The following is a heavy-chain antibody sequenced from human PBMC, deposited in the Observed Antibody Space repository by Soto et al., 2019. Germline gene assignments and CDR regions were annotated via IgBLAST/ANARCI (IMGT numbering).Heavy chain of an antibody. CDR1: GFTFSSYW. V-gene: IGHV3-7*01. Sequence: GGSLRLSCAASGFTFSSYWVNWVRQAPGKGLEWVASIKQDGSEKYYVDSVKGRFTISRDNAKNSLYLQVNSLRAEDTAVYYCARDGVAAGLYFDSWGQGTLVTVS. CDR3: ARDGVAAGLYFDS. J-gene: IGHJ4*02. D-gene: IGHD2-15*01. CDR2: IKQDGSEK.